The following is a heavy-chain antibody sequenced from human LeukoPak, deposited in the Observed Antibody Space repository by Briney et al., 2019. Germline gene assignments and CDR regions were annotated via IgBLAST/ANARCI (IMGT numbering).Heavy chain of an antibody. CDR2: INPNSGGT. V-gene: IGHV1-2*02. Sequence: ASVKVSCKTSGYTFTGYYMHWVRQAPGQGLEWMGWINPNSGGTNYAQKFQGRVTMTRDTSISTAYMELSRLRSDDTAVYYCARDPINYYDSSGRGRGWFDPWGQGTLVTVSS. D-gene: IGHD3-22*01. CDR1: GYTFTGYY. J-gene: IGHJ5*02. CDR3: ARDPINYYDSSGRGRGWFDP.